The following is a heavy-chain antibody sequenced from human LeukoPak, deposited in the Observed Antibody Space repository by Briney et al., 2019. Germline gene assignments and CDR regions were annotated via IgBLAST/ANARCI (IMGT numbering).Heavy chain of an antibody. CDR3: ARATSYSSSWYYFDY. CDR1: GGSISSYY. Sequence: SETLSLTCTVSGGSISSYYWSWIRQPPGKGLEWIGYIYYSGSIVYNPSLKSRVTISVDTSKNQFSLKLSSVTAADTAVYYCARATSYSSSWYYFDYWVQGTLVTVSS. V-gene: IGHV4-59*01. D-gene: IGHD6-13*01. CDR2: IYYSGSI. J-gene: IGHJ4*02.